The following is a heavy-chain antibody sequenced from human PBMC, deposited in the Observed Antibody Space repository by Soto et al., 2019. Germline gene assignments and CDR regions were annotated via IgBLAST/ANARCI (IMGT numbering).Heavy chain of an antibody. CDR1: GGSISSGGYY. V-gene: IGHV4-31*03. D-gene: IGHD2-21*02. J-gene: IGHJ3*02. CDR2: IYYSGST. CDR3: ATLPLAYCCGDCYCGAFDI. Sequence: QVQLQESGPGLVKPSQTLSLTCTVSGGSISSGGYYWSWIRQHPGKGLEWIGYIYYSGSTYYNPSLKSRVTISVDTSKIQFSLKLSSVTAADTAVYYWATLPLAYCCGDCYCGAFDIWGQGTMVTVSS.